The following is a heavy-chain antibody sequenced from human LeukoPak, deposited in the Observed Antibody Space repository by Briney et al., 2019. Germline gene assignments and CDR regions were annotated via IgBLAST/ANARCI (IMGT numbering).Heavy chain of an antibody. J-gene: IGHJ4*02. CDR2: VHPSGST. Sequence: AGTLSLTCAVFGCSFSDYYWSWIRQPPGKGLEWVGEVHPSGSTNYNPSLKSRGNISVNTTNNQFSMKLGSVTAADTAVYICTRGRDAYKLGDIWGQGTPVTVSS. CDR1: GCSFSDYY. D-gene: IGHD3-16*01. CDR3: TRGRDAYKLGDI. V-gene: IGHV4-34*01.